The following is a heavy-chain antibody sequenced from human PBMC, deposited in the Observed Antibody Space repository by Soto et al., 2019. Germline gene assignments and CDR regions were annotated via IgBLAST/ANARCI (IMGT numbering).Heavy chain of an antibody. CDR2: ISPYSGNR. D-gene: IGHD2-15*01. CDR1: GYTFTSYG. CDR3: AECSGGSCYLEYFQH. J-gene: IGHJ1*01. Sequence: SVKVYCKAAGYTFTSYGIGWVRQANGQWLEWMGWISPYSGNRNYAQNLQGRVTMTTDTSTSTAYMDLRSLRSDATAVYYCAECSGGSCYLEYFQHWGQGTRVTVSS. V-gene: IGHV1-18*01.